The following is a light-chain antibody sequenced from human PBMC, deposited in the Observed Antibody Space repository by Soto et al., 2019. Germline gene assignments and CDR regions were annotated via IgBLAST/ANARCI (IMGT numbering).Light chain of an antibody. V-gene: IGLV1-36*01. CDR1: WSNIGNNA. CDR2: YDD. Sequence: QSVLTQPPSVSEAPRQRVPISCSGSWSNIGNNAVSWFQQLPGKAPKLLIYYDDLLASGVSDRFSGSKSGTSASLAISGLQSEDEADYYCAVWDDSLNGRIFGGGTKLTVL. CDR3: AVWDDSLNGRI. J-gene: IGLJ2*01.